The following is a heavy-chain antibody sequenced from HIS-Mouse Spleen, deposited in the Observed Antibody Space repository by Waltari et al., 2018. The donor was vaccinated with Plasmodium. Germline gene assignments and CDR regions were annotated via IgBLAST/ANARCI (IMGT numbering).Heavy chain of an antibody. J-gene: IGHJ3*02. CDR1: GYTFTGYF. D-gene: IGHD3-10*01. CDR2: INPNSGGT. V-gene: IGHV1-2*02. CDR3: ARDPKQPGSAFDI. Sequence: QVQLVQSGAEVKKPGASVKVSCKASGYTFTGYFMHWVRQGPGQGLEWMGGINPNSGGTNYAQRFQGRVTMTRDTSISTAYMELSRLRSDDTAVYYCARDPKQPGSAFDIWGQGTMVTVSS.